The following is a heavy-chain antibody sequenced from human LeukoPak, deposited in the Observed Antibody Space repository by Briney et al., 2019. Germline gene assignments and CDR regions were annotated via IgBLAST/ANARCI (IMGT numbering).Heavy chain of an antibody. CDR3: VRDAGWGSNDYFGY. Sequence: GGSLRLSCAASGFTFSSYGMHWVRQAPGKGLEWAALIWNDGSNKYYADSVKGRFTISRDNSKNTLYLQMISLIAEDTAIYYCVRDAGWGSNDYFGYWGQGQLVTVSS. CDR1: GFTFSSYG. D-gene: IGHD3-16*01. V-gene: IGHV3-33*01. J-gene: IGHJ4*02. CDR2: IWNDGSNK.